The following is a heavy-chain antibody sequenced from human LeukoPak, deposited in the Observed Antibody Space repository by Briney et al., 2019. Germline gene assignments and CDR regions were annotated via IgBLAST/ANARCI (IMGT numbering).Heavy chain of an antibody. D-gene: IGHD2-2*01. Sequence: PGGSLRLSCAASGFTFSSYWMHWVRQAPGKGLVWVSRINSDGSSTRYADSVKGRFTISRDNAKNTLYLQMNSLRAEDTAVYYCAKANRCSSTSCLLYYYYYMDVRGKGTTVTVSS. J-gene: IGHJ6*03. CDR3: AKANRCSSTSCLLYYYYYMDV. CDR1: GFTFSSYW. V-gene: IGHV3-74*01. CDR2: INSDGSST.